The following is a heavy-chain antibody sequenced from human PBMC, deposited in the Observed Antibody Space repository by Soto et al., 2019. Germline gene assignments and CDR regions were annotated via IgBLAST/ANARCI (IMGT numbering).Heavy chain of an antibody. CDR1: GGSISSDY. CDR2: IYYSGST. V-gene: IGHV4-59*01. Sequence: SETLSLTCTVSGGSISSDYWSWIRQPPGKGLEWIGYIYYSGSTNYNPSLKSRVTISVDTSKNQFSLKLSSVTAADTAVYYCAKSEYSYGGIDDWGQGTLVTVSS. CDR3: AKSEYSYGGIDD. J-gene: IGHJ4*02. D-gene: IGHD5-18*01.